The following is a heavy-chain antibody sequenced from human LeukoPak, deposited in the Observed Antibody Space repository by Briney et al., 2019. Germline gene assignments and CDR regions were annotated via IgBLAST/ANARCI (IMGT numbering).Heavy chain of an antibody. CDR2: INHSGST. J-gene: IGHJ4*02. D-gene: IGHD6-19*01. V-gene: IGHV4-34*01. CDR1: GGSFSGYY. Sequence: SETLSLTCAVYGGSFSGYYWSWIRQPPGKGLEWIGEINHSGSTNYNPSLKSRVTISVDTSKNQFSLKLSSVTAADTAVYYCARARAGAGTMDYWGQGTLVTVSS. CDR3: ARARAGAGTMDY.